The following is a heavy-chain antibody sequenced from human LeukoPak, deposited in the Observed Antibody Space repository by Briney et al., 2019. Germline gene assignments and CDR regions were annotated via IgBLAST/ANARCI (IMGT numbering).Heavy chain of an antibody. V-gene: IGHV3-21*01. J-gene: IGHJ4*02. D-gene: IGHD6-13*01. CDR2: ISSSSSYI. CDR3: ARSFSRGWSGDY. Sequence: GGSLRLSCAASGFTSSSYSMNWVRQAPGKGLEWVSSISSSSSYIYYADPVKGRFTISRDNAKNSLYLQMNSLRAEDTAVYYCARSFSRGWSGDYWGQGTRVTVSS. CDR1: GFTSSSYS.